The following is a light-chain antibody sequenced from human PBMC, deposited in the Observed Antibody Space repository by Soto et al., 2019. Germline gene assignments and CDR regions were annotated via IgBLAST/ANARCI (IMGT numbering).Light chain of an antibody. CDR3: QQRSNWPPIT. CDR1: QSVSSY. CDR2: AAS. Sequence: EIVLTQSPSTLSLSVRERATISFRASQSVSSYLTWYQQKPGQAPSLLIYAASNSDTGIPARFSGSGSGTDFTLTISSLEPEDFAVYYCQQRSNWPPITFGQGTRLEIK. V-gene: IGKV3-11*01. J-gene: IGKJ5*01.